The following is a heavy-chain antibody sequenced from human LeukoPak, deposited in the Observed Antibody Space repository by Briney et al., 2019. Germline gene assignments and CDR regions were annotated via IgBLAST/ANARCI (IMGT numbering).Heavy chain of an antibody. CDR2: IIPIFGTA. V-gene: IGHV1-69*13. D-gene: IGHD6-13*01. Sequence: SVKVSCKASGGTFSSYAISWVRQAPGQGLEWMGGIIPIFGTANYAQKFQGRVTITADESSSTAYMELSSLRSEDTAVYYCAKRAPLGCSSCLGGFQHWGQGTLVTVSS. CDR3: AKRAPLGCSSCLGGFQH. J-gene: IGHJ1*01. CDR1: GGTFSSYA.